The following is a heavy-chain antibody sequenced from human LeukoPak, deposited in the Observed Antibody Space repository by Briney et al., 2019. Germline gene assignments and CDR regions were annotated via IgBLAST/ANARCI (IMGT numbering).Heavy chain of an antibody. J-gene: IGHJ4*02. D-gene: IGHD2-2*01. Sequence: ASVKVSCKVSGYTLTELSMHWVRQAPGKGLEWMGGFDPEDGETIYAQKLQGRVTMTTDTSTSTAYMELRSLRSDDTAVYYCARMEGYCSSTSCRSYFDYWGQGTLVTVSS. V-gene: IGHV1-24*01. CDR1: GYTLTELS. CDR3: ARMEGYCSSTSCRSYFDY. CDR2: FDPEDGET.